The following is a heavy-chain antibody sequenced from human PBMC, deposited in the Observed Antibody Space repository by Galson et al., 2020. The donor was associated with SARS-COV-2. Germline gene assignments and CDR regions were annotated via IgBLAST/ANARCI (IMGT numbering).Heavy chain of an antibody. V-gene: IGHV3-30*18. CDR2: ISYDGSNK. Sequence: GESLKISCAASGFTFSSYGMHWVRQAPGKGLEWVAVISYDGSNKYYADSVKGRFTISRDNSKNTLYLQMNSLRAEDTAVYYCAKAYSGSYPFFDYWGQGTLVTVSS. J-gene: IGHJ4*02. CDR1: GFTFSSYG. CDR3: AKAYSGSYPFFDY. D-gene: IGHD1-26*01.